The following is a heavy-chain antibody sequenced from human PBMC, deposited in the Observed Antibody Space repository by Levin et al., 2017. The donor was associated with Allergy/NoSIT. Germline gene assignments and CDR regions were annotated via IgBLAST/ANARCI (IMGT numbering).Heavy chain of an antibody. CDR2: MTSEGDVE. V-gene: IGHV3-30*18. CDR3: VKAAYSSVSLPVYFEW. D-gene: IGHD6-19*01. J-gene: IGHJ4*02. Sequence: GESLKISCAASGFTFTSFGLHWVRQAPGKGLGWVAGMTSEGDVEDYVASVKGRFTISKDNSRDTLFLQMNSLRIEDTAVYYCVKAAYSSVSLPVYFEWWDQGTLVTVSS. CDR1: GFTFTSFG.